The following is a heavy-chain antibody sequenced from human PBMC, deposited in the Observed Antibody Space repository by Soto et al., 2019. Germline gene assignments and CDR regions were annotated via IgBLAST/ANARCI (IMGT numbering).Heavy chain of an antibody. CDR1: GDTFSNYA. CDR2: IIPVFGSA. V-gene: IGHV1-69*01. D-gene: IGHD6-25*01. Sequence: QVHLAQSGAEVKKPGSSVKLSCRASGDTFSNYAINWVRQAPGQGLEWMGGIIPVFGSANYAQRFRGRVTITADGSTRTVYMEIGSLGSQDTAVYYCSAGSPDVAVCTTPGAYWGQGTLVTVSS. CDR3: SAGSPDVAVCTTPGAY. J-gene: IGHJ4*02.